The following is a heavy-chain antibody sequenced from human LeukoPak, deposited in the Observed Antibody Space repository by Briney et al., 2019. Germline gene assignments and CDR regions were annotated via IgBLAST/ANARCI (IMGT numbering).Heavy chain of an antibody. Sequence: ASVKASCKASGYTFTGYYMHWVRQAPGQGLEWMGWINPNSGGTNYAQKFQGRVTMTRDTSISTAYMELSRLRSDDTAVYYCARAGYYDYVWGSPLDAFDFWGQGTMVTVSS. CDR2: INPNSGGT. CDR1: GYTFTGYY. D-gene: IGHD3-16*01. V-gene: IGHV1-2*02. CDR3: ARAGYYDYVWGSPLDAFDF. J-gene: IGHJ3*01.